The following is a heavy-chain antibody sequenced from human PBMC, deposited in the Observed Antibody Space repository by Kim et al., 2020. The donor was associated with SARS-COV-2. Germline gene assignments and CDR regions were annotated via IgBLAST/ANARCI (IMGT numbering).Heavy chain of an antibody. J-gene: IGHJ4*02. V-gene: IGHV3-30-3*01. CDR2: ISYDGSNK. D-gene: IGHD3-22*01. Sequence: GGSLRLSCAASGFTFSSYAMHWVRQAPGKGLEWVAVISYDGSNKYCADSVKGRFTISRDNSKNTLYLQMNSLRAEDTAVYYCARARGGYYSGSFDYWGQVTLVTVSS. CDR3: ARARGGYYSGSFDY. CDR1: GFTFSSYA.